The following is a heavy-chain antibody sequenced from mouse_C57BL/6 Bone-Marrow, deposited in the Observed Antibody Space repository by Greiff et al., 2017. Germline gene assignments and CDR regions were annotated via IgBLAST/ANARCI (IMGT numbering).Heavy chain of an antibody. CDR2: ISNGGGST. CDR3: ARHGITGGYFDY. J-gene: IGHJ2*01. CDR1: GFTFSDYY. V-gene: IGHV5-12*01. D-gene: IGHD1-1*01. Sequence: LQQSGGGLVQPGGSLKLSCAASGFTFSDYYMYWVRQTPEKRLEWVAYISNGGGSTYYPDTVKGRFTISRDNAKNTLCLQMSRLKSEDTAMYYCARHGITGGYFDYWGQGTTLTVSS.